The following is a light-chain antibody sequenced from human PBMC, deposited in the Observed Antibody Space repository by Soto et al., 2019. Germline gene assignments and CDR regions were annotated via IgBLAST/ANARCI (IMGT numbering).Light chain of an antibody. CDR3: PTSDTGIHWV. CDR2: LNSDGSH. J-gene: IGLJ2*01. V-gene: IGLV4-69*01. CDR1: SGHSSYA. Sequence: QSVLTQSPSASASLGASVKLTCTLSSGHSSYAIAWHQQQPEKGPRYLMKLNSDGSHSKGDGFPDRSSGSSSEAERYLTIASLQSEDEADYYCPTSDTGIHWVFGGGTKLTVL.